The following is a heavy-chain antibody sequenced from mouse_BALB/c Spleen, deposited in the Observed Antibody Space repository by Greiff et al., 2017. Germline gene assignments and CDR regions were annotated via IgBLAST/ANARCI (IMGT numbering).Heavy chain of an antibody. D-gene: IGHD1-2*01. CDR3: ARGLRPYYFDY. J-gene: IGHJ2*01. Sequence: EVKLVESGGGLVQPGGSLKLSCAASGFTFSSYGMSWVRQTPDKRLELVATINSNGGSTYYPDSVKGRFTISRDNAKNTLYLQMSSLKSEDTAMYYCARGLRPYYFDYWGQGTTLTVSS. V-gene: IGHV5-6-3*01. CDR2: INSNGGST. CDR1: GFTFSSYG.